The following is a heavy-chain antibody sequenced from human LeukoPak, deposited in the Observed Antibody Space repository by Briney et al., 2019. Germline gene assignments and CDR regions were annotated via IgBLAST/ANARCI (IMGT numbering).Heavy chain of an antibody. CDR3: ARAERYLGGAFDI. V-gene: IGHV3-30*04. J-gene: IGHJ3*02. Sequence: PGRSLRLSCAASGFTFSSYARHWVRQAPGKGLEWVAVISYDGSNKYYADSVKGRFTISRDNSKNTLYLQMNSLRAEDTAVYYCARAERYLGGAFDIWGQGTMVTVSS. D-gene: IGHD1-26*01. CDR2: ISYDGSNK. CDR1: GFTFSSYA.